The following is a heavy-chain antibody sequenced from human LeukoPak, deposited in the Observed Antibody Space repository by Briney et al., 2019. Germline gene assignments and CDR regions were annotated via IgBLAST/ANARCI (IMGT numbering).Heavy chain of an antibody. CDR1: GFSFSSYG. Sequence: PGGSLRLSCAASGFSFSSYGMHWVRQAPGKGLEWVAVISFHETTQFYLDSVKGRFTISRDNSKNTLYLQMNSLRAEDTAVYYCAKKGLERSSDSWYDYWGQGTLVTVSS. J-gene: IGHJ4*02. V-gene: IGHV3-30*18. CDR3: AKKGLERSSDSWYDY. CDR2: ISFHETTQ. D-gene: IGHD6-13*01.